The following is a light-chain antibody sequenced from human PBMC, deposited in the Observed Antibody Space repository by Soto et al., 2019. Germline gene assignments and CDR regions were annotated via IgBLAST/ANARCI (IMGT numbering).Light chain of an antibody. CDR2: KAS. V-gene: IGKV1-5*03. Sequence: DIQMTQSPSTLSASVGDRVTITCRASQSISSRLAWYQQKPGKAPKLLIYKASSLESGVPSRFSGSGSGTEFTLTISSLQRDDFATYYCQQYTSYPWTFGQGTKVEIK. CDR1: QSISSR. CDR3: QQYTSYPWT. J-gene: IGKJ1*01.